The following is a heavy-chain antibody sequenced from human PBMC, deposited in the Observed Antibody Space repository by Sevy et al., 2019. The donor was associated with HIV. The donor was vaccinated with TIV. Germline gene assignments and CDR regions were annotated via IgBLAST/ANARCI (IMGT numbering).Heavy chain of an antibody. V-gene: IGHV3-33*01. J-gene: IGHJ4*02. CDR2: IWYDGSNK. Sequence: GGSLRLSCAASGFTFSSYGMHWVRQAPGKGLEWVAVIWYDGSNKYYADSVKGRFTISRDNSKNTLYLQMNSLRAEDTAVYYCARDQNNYDSSGYPGYWGQGTLVTVSS. CDR3: ARDQNNYDSSGYPGY. CDR1: GFTFSSYG. D-gene: IGHD3-22*01.